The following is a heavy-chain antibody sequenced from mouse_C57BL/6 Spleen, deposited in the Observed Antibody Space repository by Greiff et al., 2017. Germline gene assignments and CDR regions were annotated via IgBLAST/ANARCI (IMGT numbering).Heavy chain of an antibody. Sequence: EVKLVESGGGLVQPKGSLKLSCAASGFSFNTYAMTWVRQAPGKGLEWVARIRSKSNNYATYYADSVKDRFTISRDDSESMLYLQMNNLKTEDTAMYYCVRRSSSREYAMDYWGQGTSVTVSS. J-gene: IGHJ4*01. V-gene: IGHV10-1*01. D-gene: IGHD1-1*01. CDR2: IRSKSNNYAT. CDR1: GFSFNTYA. CDR3: VRRSSSREYAMDY.